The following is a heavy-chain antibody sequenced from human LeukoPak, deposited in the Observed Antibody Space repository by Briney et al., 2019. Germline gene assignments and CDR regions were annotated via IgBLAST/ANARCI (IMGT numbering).Heavy chain of an antibody. J-gene: IGHJ6*02. Sequence: TGGSLRLSCAASGFTFSSFSMIWVRQAPGKGLEWVSSTSSSSAYTFYAESGKGRFTISRDNAKNSLFLQMNSLRAEDTAVYYCARDGAAGGMDVWGQGTMVTVSS. D-gene: IGHD2-15*01. CDR2: TSSSSAYT. CDR1: GFTFSSFS. V-gene: IGHV3-21*01. CDR3: ARDGAAGGMDV.